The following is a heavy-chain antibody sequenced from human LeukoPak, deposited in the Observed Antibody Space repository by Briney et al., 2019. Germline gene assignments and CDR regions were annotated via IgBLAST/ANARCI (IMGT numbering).Heavy chain of an antibody. CDR3: AKAGRYCSSTSCPPDYYYYMDV. V-gene: IGHV3-9*01. CDR2: ISWNSGSI. D-gene: IGHD2-2*01. J-gene: IGHJ6*03. Sequence: GGSLRLSCAASGFTFDDYAMHWVRQAPGKGLEWVSGISWNSGSIGFADSVKGRFTISRDNAKNSLYLQMNSLRAEDTALYYCAKAGRYCSSTSCPPDYYYYMDVWGKGTTVTVSS. CDR1: GFTFDDYA.